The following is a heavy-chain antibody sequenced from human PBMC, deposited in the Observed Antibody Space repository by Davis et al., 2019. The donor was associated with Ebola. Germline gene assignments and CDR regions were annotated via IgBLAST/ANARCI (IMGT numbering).Heavy chain of an antibody. D-gene: IGHD2-21*01. J-gene: IGHJ6*02. Sequence: AASVKVSCKASGGTFSSYTISWVRQAPGQGLEWMGRIIPILGIANYAQKFQGRVTITANKSTSTAYMELSSLRSEDTAVYYCARGIAGNYYYGMDVWGQGTTVTVSS. CDR3: ARGIAGNYYYGMDV. V-gene: IGHV1-69*02. CDR1: GGTFSSYT. CDR2: IIPILGIA.